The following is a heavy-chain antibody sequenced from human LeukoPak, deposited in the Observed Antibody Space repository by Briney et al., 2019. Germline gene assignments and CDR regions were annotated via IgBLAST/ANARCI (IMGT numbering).Heavy chain of an antibody. CDR2: IYSGGTT. CDR3: ARSGQAYSSGFDY. Sequence: PGGSLRLSCAASGFTVSSSYMSWVRQAPGKGLEWVSVIYSGGTTYYADSVKGRFAISRDNSKNTLYLQMNSLRAEDTAVYYCARSGQAYSSGFDYWGQGTLVTVSS. CDR1: GFTVSSSY. J-gene: IGHJ4*02. V-gene: IGHV3-53*01. D-gene: IGHD6-19*01.